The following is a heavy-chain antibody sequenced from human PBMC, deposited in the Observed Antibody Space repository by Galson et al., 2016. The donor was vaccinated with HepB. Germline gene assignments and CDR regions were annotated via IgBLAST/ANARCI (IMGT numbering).Heavy chain of an antibody. D-gene: IGHD3-9*01. V-gene: IGHV1-24*01. CDR1: GYSLTQLA. CDR2: FHPEDDET. CDR3: AANVNYDISTGYYLTATWFDP. J-gene: IGHJ5*02. Sequence: SVKVSCKVSGYSLTQLAIHWVRQAPGIGLEWMGGFHPEDDETVYSQKFRGRVNMTEDTSTDTAYMELMNLRSEDTAVYYCAANVNYDISTGYYLTATWFDPWGQGTLVTVSS.